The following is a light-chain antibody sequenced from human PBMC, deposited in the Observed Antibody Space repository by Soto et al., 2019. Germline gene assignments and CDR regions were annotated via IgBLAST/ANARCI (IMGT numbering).Light chain of an antibody. V-gene: IGLV2-11*01. CDR3: CSYAGSRVV. Sequence: QSALTQPRSVSGSPGQSVTISCTGTSSDVGGYNSVSWYQHHPGKAPNLMIYDVTKRPSGVPDRFSGSKSGNTASLTISGLQAEDEADYYCCSYAGSRVVFGGGTKLTVL. CDR2: DVT. J-gene: IGLJ2*01. CDR1: SSDVGGYNS.